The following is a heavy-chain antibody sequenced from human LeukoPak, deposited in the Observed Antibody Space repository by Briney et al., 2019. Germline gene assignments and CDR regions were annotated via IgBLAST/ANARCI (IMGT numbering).Heavy chain of an antibody. Sequence: GESLRLSCAASGFTFSTYSMNWVRQAPGKGLEWISYISSSSRTMYYADSVKGRFTISRDNAKKSLYLQMNSLRAEDTAVYYCARDLGLYDYGGNIDYWGQGTLVTVSS. D-gene: IGHD4-23*01. CDR2: ISSSSRTM. CDR3: ARDLGLYDYGGNIDY. CDR1: GFTFSTYS. J-gene: IGHJ4*02. V-gene: IGHV3-48*04.